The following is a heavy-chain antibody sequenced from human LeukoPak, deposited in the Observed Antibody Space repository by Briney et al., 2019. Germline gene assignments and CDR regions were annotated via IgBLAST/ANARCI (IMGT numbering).Heavy chain of an antibody. V-gene: IGHV3-21*01. D-gene: IGHD2-15*01. CDR3: ARAVLLDWSDP. Sequence: GGSLRLSCAASGFTFSSYSMNWVRQAPGKGLEWVSSISSSSSYIYYADSVKGRFTISRDNAKNSLYLQMNSLRAEDTAVYYCARAVLLDWSDPWGQGTLVTVSS. J-gene: IGHJ5*02. CDR1: GFTFSSYS. CDR2: ISSSSSYI.